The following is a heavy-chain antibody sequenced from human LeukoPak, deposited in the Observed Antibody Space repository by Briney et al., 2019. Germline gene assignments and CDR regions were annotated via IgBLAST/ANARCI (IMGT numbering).Heavy chain of an antibody. Sequence: GGSLRLSCAASGFTFRSYAMHWVRQAPGKGLEWVAVISYDGSNKYYADSMKGRFTISRDNSKNTLYLQMNSLRAEDTAVYYCARSWRPDCSGGSCYPNDAFDIWGQGTMVTVSS. D-gene: IGHD2-15*01. CDR2: ISYDGSNK. CDR1: GFTFRSYA. CDR3: ARSWRPDCSGGSCYPNDAFDI. J-gene: IGHJ3*02. V-gene: IGHV3-30*04.